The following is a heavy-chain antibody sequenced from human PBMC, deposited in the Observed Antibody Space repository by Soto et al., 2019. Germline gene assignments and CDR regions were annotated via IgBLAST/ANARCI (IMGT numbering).Heavy chain of an antibody. D-gene: IGHD3-16*01. Sequence: QVQLVQSGDEVKKPGASVKVSCKASGYIFVNYGIAWVRQAPGQGLEWMGWISPYTGNTHSATKVQGRLTMTTDTSTSTAYMDLGRLTSDDTAVYYCVMVYNYVTPTPQDVWGQGTTVTVSS. J-gene: IGHJ6*02. CDR3: VMVYNYVTPTPQDV. V-gene: IGHV1-18*01. CDR1: GYIFVNYG. CDR2: ISPYTGNT.